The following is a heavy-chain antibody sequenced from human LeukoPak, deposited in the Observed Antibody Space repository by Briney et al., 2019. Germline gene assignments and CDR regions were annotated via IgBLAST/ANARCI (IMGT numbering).Heavy chain of an antibody. CDR3: AKDRHPYLDY. V-gene: IGHV3-30*02. CDR1: GVTISSFC. CDR2: IWYDGSNK. Sequence: GGSLRRSCAAAGVTISSFCRLWVGQAPGGGVEGVAVIWYDGSNKYYADSVKGRFTISRDNSKNTLYLQMNSLRAEDTAVYYCAKDRHPYLDYWGQGTLVTVSS. J-gene: IGHJ4*02.